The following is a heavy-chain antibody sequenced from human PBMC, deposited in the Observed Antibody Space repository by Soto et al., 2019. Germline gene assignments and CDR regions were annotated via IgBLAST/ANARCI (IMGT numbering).Heavy chain of an antibody. Sequence: PSETLSLTCNVSGGSIASHNYYGAWIRQPPGKGLEWIGYIYYSGSTNYNPSLKSRVTISVDTSKNQFSLKLSSVTAADTAVYYCARILGKPLSIAVASYYYYGMDVWGQGTTVTVSS. CDR3: ARILGKPLSIAVASYYYYGMDV. CDR1: GGSIASHNYY. V-gene: IGHV4-61*01. J-gene: IGHJ6*02. D-gene: IGHD6-19*01. CDR2: IYYSGST.